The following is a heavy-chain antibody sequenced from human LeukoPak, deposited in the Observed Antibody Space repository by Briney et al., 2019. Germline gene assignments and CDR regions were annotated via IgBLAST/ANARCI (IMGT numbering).Heavy chain of an antibody. CDR1: GFTFSSYA. Sequence: GGSLRLSCAASGFTFSSYAMHWVRQAPGKGLEWVAVISYDGSNKYYADFVKGRFTISRDNSKNTLYLQMNSLRAEDTAVYYCARGVLNLGDIVVVVAAKDDAFDIWGQGTMVTVSS. CDR2: ISYDGSNK. J-gene: IGHJ3*02. CDR3: ARGVLNLGDIVVVVAAKDDAFDI. D-gene: IGHD2-15*01. V-gene: IGHV3-30-3*01.